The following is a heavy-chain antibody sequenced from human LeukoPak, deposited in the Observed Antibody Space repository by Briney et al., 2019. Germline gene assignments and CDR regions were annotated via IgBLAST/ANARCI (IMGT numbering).Heavy chain of an antibody. Sequence: SQTLSLTCTVSGGSISSGSYYWSWIRQPAGKGLEWIGRIYTSGSTNYNPSLKSRVTISVDTPKNQFSLKLSSVTAADTAVYYCARGLGDDFWSGYYDYWGQGTLVTVSS. V-gene: IGHV4-61*02. J-gene: IGHJ4*02. CDR3: ARGLGDDFWSGYYDY. D-gene: IGHD3-3*01. CDR1: GGSISSGSYY. CDR2: IYTSGST.